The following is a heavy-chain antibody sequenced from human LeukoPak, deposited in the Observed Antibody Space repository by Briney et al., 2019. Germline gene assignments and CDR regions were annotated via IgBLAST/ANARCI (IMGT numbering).Heavy chain of an antibody. D-gene: IGHD1-26*01. CDR2: IYYSGST. Sequence: SETLSLPCTVSGGSISGHYWSWIRQPPGKGLEGTGYIYYSGSTNYNPSLKSLVTISVDTSKNQFSLKLSSVTADDTAVYSCARLSGSPSKFDYWGQGTLVTVFS. CDR1: GGSISGHY. J-gene: IGHJ4*02. CDR3: ARLSGSPSKFDY. V-gene: IGHV4-59*08.